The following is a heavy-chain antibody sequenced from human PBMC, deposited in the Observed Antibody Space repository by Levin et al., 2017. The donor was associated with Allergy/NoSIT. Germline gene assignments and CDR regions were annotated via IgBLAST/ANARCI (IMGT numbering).Heavy chain of an antibody. Sequence: GESLKISCKASGYTFTSYYMHWVRQAPGQGLEWMGIINPSGGSTSYAQKFQGRVTMTRDTSTSTVFMELSSLRSEDTAVYYCARLRYFESDYWGQGTLVTVSS. CDR3: ARLRYFESDY. CDR2: INPSGGST. V-gene: IGHV1-46*03. J-gene: IGHJ4*02. CDR1: GYTFTSYY. D-gene: IGHD3-9*01.